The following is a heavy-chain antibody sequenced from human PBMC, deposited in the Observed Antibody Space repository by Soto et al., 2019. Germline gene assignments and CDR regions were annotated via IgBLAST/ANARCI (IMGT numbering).Heavy chain of an antibody. V-gene: IGHV3-23*01. CDR3: LLTGYYGPPSGY. Sequence: EVQLLESGGGLSQPGGSLRLSCAASGFTFSNYAMSWVRQAPGKGLEWVSSISGSGGSTYYADSVKGRFTISRDNSKNTLYLQMNSLRAEDTAVYYSLLTGYYGPPSGYWGQGTLVTVSS. CDR2: ISGSGGST. J-gene: IGHJ4*02. D-gene: IGHD3-9*01. CDR1: GFTFSNYA.